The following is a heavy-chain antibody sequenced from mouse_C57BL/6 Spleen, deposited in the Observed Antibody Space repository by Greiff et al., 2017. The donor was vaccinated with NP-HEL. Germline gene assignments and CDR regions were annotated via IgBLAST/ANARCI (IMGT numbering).Heavy chain of an antibody. CDR2: ISSGGSYT. CDR3: ARQRITTVVGYAMDY. Sequence: DVKLVESGGDLVKPGGSLKLSCAASGFTFSSYGMSWVRQTPDKRLEWVATISSGGSYTYYPDSVKGRFTISRDNAKNTLYLQMSSLKSEDTAMYYGARQRITTVVGYAMDYWGQGTSVTVSS. CDR1: GFTFSSYG. D-gene: IGHD1-1*01. V-gene: IGHV5-6*02. J-gene: IGHJ4*01.